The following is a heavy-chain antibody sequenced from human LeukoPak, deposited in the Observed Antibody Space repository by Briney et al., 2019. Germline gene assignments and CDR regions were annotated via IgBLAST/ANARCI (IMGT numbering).Heavy chain of an antibody. V-gene: IGHV1-8*01. CDR3: ARLAIAAAGTESEGDY. J-gene: IGHJ4*02. D-gene: IGHD6-13*01. Sequence: GASVKVSCKASEYTFTSYDINWVRQATGQGLEWMGWMNPNSGNTGYAQKFQGRVTMTRNTSISTAYMELSSLRSEDTAVYYCARLAIAAAGTESEGDYWGQGTLVTVSS. CDR2: MNPNSGNT. CDR1: EYTFTSYD.